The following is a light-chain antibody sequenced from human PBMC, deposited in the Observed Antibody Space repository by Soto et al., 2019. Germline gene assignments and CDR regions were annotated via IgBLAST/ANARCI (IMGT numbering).Light chain of an antibody. V-gene: IGLV2-23*02. Sequence: QSVLTQPASVSGSPGQSITISCTGTSNDVGGYNLVSWYQHHPGKAPKLIIYEASKRPSGVSDRFSGSRSGNTASLTISALQPEDEPDYSCCSFAGGATFVFGGGTKLTVL. CDR1: SNDVGGYNL. J-gene: IGLJ2*01. CDR2: EAS. CDR3: CSFAGGATFV.